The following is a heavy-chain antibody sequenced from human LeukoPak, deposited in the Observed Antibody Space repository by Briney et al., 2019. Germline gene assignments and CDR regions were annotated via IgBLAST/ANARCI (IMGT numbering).Heavy chain of an antibody. CDR1: GVSLNGYY. V-gene: IGHV4-34*01. CDR3: ARLGSVGYYNYQYMDI. D-gene: IGHD3-10*01. Sequence: SETLSLTCAVNGVSLNGYYWIWIRQPPGKGLEWIGDINHIGNTNYDPSLRSPVTISVDTSKHQFYPSLTSATAADTAVYFCARLGSVGYYNYQYMDIWGNGTTVTVSS. J-gene: IGHJ6*03. CDR2: INHIGNT.